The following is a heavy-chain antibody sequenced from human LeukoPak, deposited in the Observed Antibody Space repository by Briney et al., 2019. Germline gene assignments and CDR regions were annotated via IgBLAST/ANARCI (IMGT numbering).Heavy chain of an antibody. CDR1: GFTFSTYG. V-gene: IGHV4-59*01. CDR2: IYYSGST. CDR3: ARVYGSGYDFRGAFDI. D-gene: IGHD5-12*01. J-gene: IGHJ3*02. Sequence: GSLRLSCEASGFTFSTYGMSWVRQAPGKGLEWIGYIYYSGSTNYNPSLKSRVTISVDTSKNQFSLKLSSVTAADTAVYYCARVYGSGYDFRGAFDIWGQGTMVTVSS.